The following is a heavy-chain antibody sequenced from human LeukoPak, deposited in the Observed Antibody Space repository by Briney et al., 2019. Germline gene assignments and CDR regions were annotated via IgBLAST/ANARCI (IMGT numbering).Heavy chain of an antibody. D-gene: IGHD6-19*01. J-gene: IGHJ4*02. V-gene: IGHV3-43*02. CDR1: GFMFHDYA. Sequence: PGGSLRLSCAAPGFMFHDYAIHWVRQAPGKGPELVSLISGDGGSTFYADSVKGRFTISRDNSKNSLYLQMNSLRSDDTALYYCARESESSGWYDYWGQGTLVTVSS. CDR3: ARESESSGWYDY. CDR2: ISGDGGST.